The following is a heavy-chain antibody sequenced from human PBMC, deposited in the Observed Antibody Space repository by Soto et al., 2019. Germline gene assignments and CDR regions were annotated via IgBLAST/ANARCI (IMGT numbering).Heavy chain of an antibody. V-gene: IGHV5-51*01. Sequence: GESLKISCKGSGYSFTIYWIGWVRQMPGKGLEWMGIIYPGDSDTRYSPSFQGQVTISADKSISTAYLQWSSLKASDTAMYYCARHGTRVYHDNSDSYYYGMDVWGQGTTVTVSS. CDR1: GYSFTIYW. CDR3: ARHGTRVYHDNSDSYYYGMDV. J-gene: IGHJ6*02. D-gene: IGHD3-22*01. CDR2: IYPGDSDT.